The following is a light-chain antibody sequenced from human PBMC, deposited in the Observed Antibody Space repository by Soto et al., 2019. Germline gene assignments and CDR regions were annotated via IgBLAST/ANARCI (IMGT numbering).Light chain of an antibody. J-gene: IGLJ2*01. V-gene: IGLV1-44*01. CDR1: SSNIGSNT. Sequence: QSVLTQPPSASGTPGQRVTIYCSGSSSNIGSNTVNWYQQLPGTAPKLLIYSNNQPPSGVPDRVSGSKSGTSASLAIRGLQSEDETDYYCSAWDDSLNGVVFGGGTKLTVL. CDR2: SNN. CDR3: SAWDDSLNGVV.